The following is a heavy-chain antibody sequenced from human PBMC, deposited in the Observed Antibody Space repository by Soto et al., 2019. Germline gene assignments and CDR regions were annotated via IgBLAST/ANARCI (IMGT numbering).Heavy chain of an antibody. CDR2: VNPNNGDT. V-gene: IGHV1-8*01. D-gene: IGHD3-10*01. CDR1: GYTFSNYD. CDR3: AKVSRKGSAIDFDY. Sequence: QVQLVQSGAELKKPGASVKVSCKASGYTFSNYDMNWVRQATGQGPEWIGWVNPNNGDTGYAQKFQGRVTLTTDIPTPTAYMELTTLRSEDTAIYYCAKVSRKGSAIDFDYWGQGPLITVSS. J-gene: IGHJ4*02.